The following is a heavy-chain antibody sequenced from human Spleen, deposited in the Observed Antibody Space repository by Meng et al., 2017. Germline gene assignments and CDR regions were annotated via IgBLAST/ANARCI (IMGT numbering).Heavy chain of an antibody. V-gene: IGHV4-34*01. J-gene: IGHJ5*02. CDR1: GWSLSGYY. CDR2: INHSGST. D-gene: IGHD6-13*01. CDR3: ARGPIAAAGRAYYWFDP. Sequence: QVHLQRWGAGLLKPSETLSLTCAVYGWSLSGYYWSWIRQPPGKGLEWIGEINHSGSTNYNPSLKSRVTISVDTSKNQFSLKLSSVTAADTAVYYCARGPIAAAGRAYYWFDPWGQGTLVTVSS.